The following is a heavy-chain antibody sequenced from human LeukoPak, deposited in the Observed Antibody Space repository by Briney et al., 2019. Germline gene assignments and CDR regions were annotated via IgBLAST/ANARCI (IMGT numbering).Heavy chain of an antibody. J-gene: IGHJ4*02. V-gene: IGHV4-59*01. Sequence: SETLSLTCTVSGGSISSYYWSWIRQPPGKGLEWIGYMFYSGSTNYNPSLKSRVTISVDTSKNHFSLKLSSVTAADTAVYYCARGGVYCGSFLLYFDYWGQGTLVTVSS. CDR1: GGSISSYY. D-gene: IGHD1-26*01. CDR2: MFYSGST. CDR3: ARGGVYCGSFLLYFDY.